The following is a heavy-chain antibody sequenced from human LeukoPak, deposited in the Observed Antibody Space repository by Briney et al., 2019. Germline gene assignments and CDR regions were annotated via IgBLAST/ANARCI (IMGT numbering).Heavy chain of an antibody. CDR2: ISSSSSYI. Sequence: PGGSLRLSCAASGLTFSIYSMNWVRQAPGKGLEWVSSISSSSSYIYYADSVKGRFTISRDNAKNSLYLQMNSLRAEDTAVYYCARTPAAMATYYYYMDVWGKGTTVTVSS. CDR3: ARTPAAMATYYYYMDV. V-gene: IGHV3-21*01. D-gene: IGHD5-18*01. CDR1: GLTFSIYS. J-gene: IGHJ6*03.